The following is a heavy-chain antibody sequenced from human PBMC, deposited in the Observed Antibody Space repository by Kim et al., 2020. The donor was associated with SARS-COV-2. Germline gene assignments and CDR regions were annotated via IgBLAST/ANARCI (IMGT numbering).Heavy chain of an antibody. V-gene: IGHV3-30*18. CDR3: GKQRGGVRGIMGYFGY. D-gene: IGHD3-10*01. CDR2: ISYDGSNK. Sequence: GGSLRLSCAASGFTFSTYDMHWVRQAPGKGLEWVAIISYDGSNKYSADSVKGRFTISRDNSKNTLYLQMNSLRTEDTAVYYCGKQRGGVRGIMGYFGYWGQGTLVTVSS. J-gene: IGHJ4*02. CDR1: GFTFSTYD.